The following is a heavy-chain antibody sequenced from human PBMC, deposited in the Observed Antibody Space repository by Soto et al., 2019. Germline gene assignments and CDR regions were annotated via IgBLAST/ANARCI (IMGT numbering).Heavy chain of an antibody. CDR3: ARGRRFYGVDF. Sequence: PGESLKISCKGSGYIFANYWIGWVRLMPGKGLEWMGVIYPGDSDTRYSPSFQGQVTISAGKSISTLYIQWSSLKASDTAMYYCARGRRFYGVDFWGQGTTVTVSS. J-gene: IGHJ6*02. CDR2: IYPGDSDT. V-gene: IGHV5-51*01. CDR1: GYIFANYW.